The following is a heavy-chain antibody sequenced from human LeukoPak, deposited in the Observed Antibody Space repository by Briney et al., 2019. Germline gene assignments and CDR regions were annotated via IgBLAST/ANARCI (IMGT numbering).Heavy chain of an antibody. CDR1: GFTFSSYG. CDR3: AKAPGTIFGVAPH. J-gene: IGHJ4*02. V-gene: IGHV3-30*02. D-gene: IGHD3-3*01. CDR2: IRYDGSNK. Sequence: TGGSLRLSCAASGFTFSSYGMHWVRQAPGKGLEWVAFIRYDGSNKYYADSVKGRFTISRDNSKNTLYLQMNSLRAEDTAVYYCAKAPGTIFGVAPHWGQGTLVTVSS.